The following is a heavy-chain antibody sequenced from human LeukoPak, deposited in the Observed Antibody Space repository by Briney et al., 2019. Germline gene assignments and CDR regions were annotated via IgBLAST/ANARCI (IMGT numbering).Heavy chain of an antibody. CDR1: GGSISSSSYY. CDR2: IYYSGST. V-gene: IGHV4-39*01. J-gene: IGHJ6*03. D-gene: IGHD2-8*01. Sequence: PSETLSLTCTVSGGSISSSSYYWGWIRQPPGKGLEWIGSIYYSGSTHYNPSLKSRVTISVDTSKNQFSLKLSSVTAADTAVYYCARVYPFGVCTIGPSCYYYYYMDVWGKGTTVTVSS. CDR3: ARVYPFGVCTIGPSCYYYYYMDV.